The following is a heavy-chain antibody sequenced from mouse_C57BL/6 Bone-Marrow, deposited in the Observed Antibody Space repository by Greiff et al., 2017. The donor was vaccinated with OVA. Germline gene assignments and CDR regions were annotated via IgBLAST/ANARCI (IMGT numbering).Heavy chain of an antibody. CDR3: ARSPYYYGPYYFDY. J-gene: IGHJ2*01. CDR2: IWSGGST. D-gene: IGHD1-1*01. CDR1: GFSLTSYG. V-gene: IGHV2-2*01. Sequence: QVQLQQSGPGLVQPSQSLSITCTVSGFSLTSYGVHWVRQSPGKGLEWLGVIWSGGSTDYNAAFISRLSISKDNSKCQVFVKMNSLQADDTAIYYCARSPYYYGPYYFDYWGQGTTLTVSS.